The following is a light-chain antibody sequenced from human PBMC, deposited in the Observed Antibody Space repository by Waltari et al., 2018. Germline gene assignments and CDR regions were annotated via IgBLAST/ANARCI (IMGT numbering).Light chain of an antibody. CDR3: QQRTNWPLT. CDR2: DAS. J-gene: IGKJ4*01. Sequence: EVVLTQSPATLSLSPGARATLPCRASQSVSYYLAWYQQKPGQAPRLLIYDASNRATGIPARFSGSGSGTDFTLTISSLEPEDFAVYYCQQRTNWPLTFGGGTKVEI. CDR1: QSVSYY. V-gene: IGKV3-11*01.